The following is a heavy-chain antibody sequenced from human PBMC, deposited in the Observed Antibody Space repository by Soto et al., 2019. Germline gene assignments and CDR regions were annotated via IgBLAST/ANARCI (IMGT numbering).Heavy chain of an antibody. CDR1: GFTFSSYA. CDR3: VKGMTTVTTRAWFDP. J-gene: IGHJ5*02. V-gene: IGHV3-64D*06. Sequence: EVQLVESGGGLVQPGGSLRLSCSASGFTFSSYAMHWVRQAPGKGLEYVSAISSNGVSTYYAYYADSVKGRFTISRDNSKTPLYLQMSSLIAEDTAVYYCVKGMTTVTTRAWFDPWGQGTLVTVSS. CDR2: ISSNGVSTYYA. D-gene: IGHD4-17*01.